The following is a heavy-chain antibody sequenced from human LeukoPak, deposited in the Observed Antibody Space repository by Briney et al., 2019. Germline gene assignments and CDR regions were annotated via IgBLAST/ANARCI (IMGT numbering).Heavy chain of an antibody. CDR1: GFTFSSYW. CDR2: INTDGSST. V-gene: IGHV3-74*01. Sequence: GGSLRLSCAASGFTFSSYWMHWVRHAPGKGLVWVSRINTDGSSTSYADSVKGRFTISRDNAKNTLYLQMNSLRAEDTAVYYCARVLWSGDYPRFDYWGQGTLVTVSS. J-gene: IGHJ4*02. D-gene: IGHD4-17*01. CDR3: ARVLWSGDYPRFDY.